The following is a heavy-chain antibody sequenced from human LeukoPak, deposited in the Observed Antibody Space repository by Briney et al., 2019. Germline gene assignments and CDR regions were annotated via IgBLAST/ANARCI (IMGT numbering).Heavy chain of an antibody. CDR1: GFTFSSYA. J-gene: IGHJ4*02. CDR3: AKSVVVAATLWFDY. CDR2: ISGSGGST. D-gene: IGHD2-15*01. Sequence: PGGSLRPSCAASGFTFSSYAMSWVRQAPGKGLEWVSAISGSGGSTYYADSVKGRFTISRDNSKNTLYLQVNSLRAEDTAVYYCAKSVVVAATLWFDYWGQGTLVTVSS. V-gene: IGHV3-23*01.